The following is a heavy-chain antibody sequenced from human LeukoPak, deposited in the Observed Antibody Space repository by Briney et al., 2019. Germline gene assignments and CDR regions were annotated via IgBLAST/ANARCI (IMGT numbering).Heavy chain of an antibody. CDR2: IKQDGSER. D-gene: IGHD6-13*01. J-gene: IGHJ4*02. V-gene: IGHV3-7*01. Sequence: PGGSLRLSCAASGFTFSIYWMSWVRQAPGKGLEWVANIKQDGSERYYVDSVKGRFTISRDNAKNSLYLQMNSLRAEDTAVYYCARDSSLYSSSWYLDYWGQGTLVTVSS. CDR3: ARDSSLYSSSWYLDY. CDR1: GFTFSIYW.